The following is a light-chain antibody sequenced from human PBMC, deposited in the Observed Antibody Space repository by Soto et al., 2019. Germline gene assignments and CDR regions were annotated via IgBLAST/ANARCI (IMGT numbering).Light chain of an antibody. CDR1: RNVSIY. V-gene: IGKV1-39*01. CDR2: ATS. CDR3: QQSYKMPS. J-gene: IGKJ5*01. Sequence: EIPLTQSPSSLAASVGDRLTLTCRASRNVSIYLNWYQHKPGKGPTLLIHATSNLQIGVPSRFSGSGSGTEFTLTISSLEPEDFETYYCQQSYKMPSFGQGTRLEIK.